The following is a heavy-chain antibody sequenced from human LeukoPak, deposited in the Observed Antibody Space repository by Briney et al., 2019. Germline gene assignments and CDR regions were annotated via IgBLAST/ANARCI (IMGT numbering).Heavy chain of an antibody. Sequence: PSETLSLTCTVSGGSISSYYWSWIRQPAGKGLEWIGRIYTSGSTNYNPSLKSRVTMSVDTSKNQFSLKLSSVTAADTAVYYCAREKIAVAGTNWFDPWGQRTLVTVSS. J-gene: IGHJ5*02. CDR2: IYTSGST. CDR3: AREKIAVAGTNWFDP. CDR1: GGSISSYY. V-gene: IGHV4-4*07. D-gene: IGHD6-19*01.